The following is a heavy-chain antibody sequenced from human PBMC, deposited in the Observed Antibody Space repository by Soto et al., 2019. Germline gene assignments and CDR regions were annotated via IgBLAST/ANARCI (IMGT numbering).Heavy chain of an antibody. CDR3: ARTSHPLKPLSSGLSHPVDI. J-gene: IGHJ3*02. Sequence: SETLSLTCTVSGGSISSGEYYWTWIRQPPGKGLEWIGYISYSGSTHYSPSLKSRVSITVDTSKNQFSLNLASVSAEDTAVYYCARTSHPLKPLSSGLSHPVDI. D-gene: IGHD6-19*01. CDR2: ISYSGST. V-gene: IGHV4-30-4*01. CDR1: GGSISSGEYY.